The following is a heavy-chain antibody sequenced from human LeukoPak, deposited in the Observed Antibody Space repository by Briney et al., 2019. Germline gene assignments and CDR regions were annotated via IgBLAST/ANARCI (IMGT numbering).Heavy chain of an antibody. Sequence: GASVKVSCKASGYTLTDYYMHWVRQAPGQGLEWMGRINPNSGGTNYAQKFQGRVTMTRDTSISTVYMELSRLRSDDTAVYYCARDQGPSQRWLQLVGYYYYYGMDVWGQGTTVTVSS. CDR1: GYTLTDYY. V-gene: IGHV1-2*06. J-gene: IGHJ6*02. CDR3: ARDQGPSQRWLQLVGYYYYYGMDV. D-gene: IGHD5-24*01. CDR2: INPNSGGT.